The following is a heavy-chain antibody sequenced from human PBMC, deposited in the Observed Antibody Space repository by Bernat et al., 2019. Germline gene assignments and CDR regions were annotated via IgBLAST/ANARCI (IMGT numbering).Heavy chain of an antibody. Sequence: EVQLVESGGGLVKPGGSLRLSCAASGFTFSSYSMNWVRQAPGKGLEWVSSISSSGSYIYYADSVKVRFTISRDNAKNSLYLQLNSLRAEDAAVYYCARVAGASWDYWGQGTLVTVSS. D-gene: IGHD6-19*01. CDR3: ARVAGASWDY. CDR2: ISSSGSYI. V-gene: IGHV3-21*01. J-gene: IGHJ4*02. CDR1: GFTFSSYS.